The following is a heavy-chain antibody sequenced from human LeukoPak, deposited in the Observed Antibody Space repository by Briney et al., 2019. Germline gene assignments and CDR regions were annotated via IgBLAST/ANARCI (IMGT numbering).Heavy chain of an antibody. CDR2: ISSSSSTI. Sequence: GGSLRLSCAASGFTFSSYSMNWVRQAPGKGLEWVSYISSSSSTIYYADSVKGRFTISRDNAKNSLYLQMNSLRAEDTAVYYCARGMRYGDYLPDAFDIWGQGTMVTVSS. D-gene: IGHD4-17*01. V-gene: IGHV3-48*01. J-gene: IGHJ3*02. CDR3: ARGMRYGDYLPDAFDI. CDR1: GFTFSSYS.